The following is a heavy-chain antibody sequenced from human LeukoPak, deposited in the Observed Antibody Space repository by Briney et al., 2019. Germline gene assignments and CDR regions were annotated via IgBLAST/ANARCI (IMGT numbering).Heavy chain of an antibody. V-gene: IGHV4-61*02. CDR3: ARQKRITMVRGVLRSYCFDY. D-gene: IGHD3-10*01. CDR2: ISSSGST. CDR1: GDSISSGDYY. J-gene: IGHJ4*02. Sequence: SQTLSLTCTVSGDSISSGDYYWSWIRQPAGKGLEWIGRISSSGSTNYNPSLKSRVTISVDTSKNQFSLKLSSVAAADTAVYYCARQKRITMVRGVLRSYCFDYWGQGTLVTVSS.